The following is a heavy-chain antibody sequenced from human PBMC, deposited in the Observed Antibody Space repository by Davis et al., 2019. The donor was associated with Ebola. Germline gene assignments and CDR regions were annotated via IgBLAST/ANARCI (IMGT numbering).Heavy chain of an antibody. V-gene: IGHV3-23*01. D-gene: IGHD4/OR15-4a*01. Sequence: GGSLRLSCAASGFTFSNYAMSWVRQGPGKGLEWVSTMSGSGSSGDTRYADSVKGRFTISRDNSKNTLYLQMNSLRAEDTAVYYCALTTYYYYGMDVWGQGTTVTVSS. CDR2: MSGSGSSGDT. CDR3: ALTTYYYYGMDV. J-gene: IGHJ6*02. CDR1: GFTFSNYA.